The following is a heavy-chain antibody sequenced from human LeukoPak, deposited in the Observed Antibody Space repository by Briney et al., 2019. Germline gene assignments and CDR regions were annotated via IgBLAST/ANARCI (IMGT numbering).Heavy chain of an antibody. CDR2: INPNSGGT. Sequence: ASVKVSCKASGYTFTSYGISWVRQAPGQGLEWMGWINPNSGGTNYAQKFQGRVTMTRDTSISTAYMELSRLRSDDTAVYYCAREAGYSYGSFDYWGQGTLVTVSS. V-gene: IGHV1-2*02. CDR1: GYTFTSYG. D-gene: IGHD5-18*01. CDR3: AREAGYSYGSFDY. J-gene: IGHJ4*02.